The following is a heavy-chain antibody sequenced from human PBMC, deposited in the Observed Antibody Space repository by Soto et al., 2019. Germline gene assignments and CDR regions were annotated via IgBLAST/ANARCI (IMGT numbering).Heavy chain of an antibody. V-gene: IGHV3-23*01. CDR1: GFLFENFG. D-gene: IGHD2-2*01. CDR2: ISGSAFKK. CDR3: AKNQGVELMPLATVDCFDY. Sequence: GGSLRLSCAASGFLFENFGMSWVRQAPGKGLEWISSISGSAFKKYYADSVKDRFTISRDNSKSTVSLELNNLSAENAAVYHCAKNQGVELMPLATVDCFDYWGQGSVVTVSS. J-gene: IGHJ4*02.